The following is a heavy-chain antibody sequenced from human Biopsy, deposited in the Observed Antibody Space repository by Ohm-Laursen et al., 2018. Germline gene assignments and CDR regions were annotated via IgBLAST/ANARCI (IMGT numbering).Heavy chain of an antibody. V-gene: IGHV4-59*01. CDR2: IYYSGST. D-gene: IGHD2/OR15-2a*01. Sequence: SETLSLTCAVYGESFNGYYWSWIRQTPRKGLEGIGYIYYSGSTNYNPSLKSRVTISVDTSKNQFSLRLNSVTAADKAMYYCARATNSTGWPYYYFCGMDVWGQGTTVTVSS. J-gene: IGHJ6*02. CDR3: ARATNSTGWPYYYFCGMDV. CDR1: GESFNGYY.